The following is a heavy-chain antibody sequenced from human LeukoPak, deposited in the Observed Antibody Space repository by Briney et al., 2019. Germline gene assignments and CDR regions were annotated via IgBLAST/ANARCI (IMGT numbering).Heavy chain of an antibody. V-gene: IGHV4-34*01. D-gene: IGHD2-21*02. CDR3: ARIYCGGDCYYPYYYGMDV. CDR1: GGSFSGYY. J-gene: IGHJ6*02. CDR2: INHSGST. Sequence: NSSETLSLTCAVYGGSFSGYYWSWIRQPPGKGLEWIGEINHSGSTNYNPSLKSRVTISVDTSKNQFSLKLSSVTAADTAVYYCARIYCGGDCYYPYYYGMDVWGQGTTVTVSS.